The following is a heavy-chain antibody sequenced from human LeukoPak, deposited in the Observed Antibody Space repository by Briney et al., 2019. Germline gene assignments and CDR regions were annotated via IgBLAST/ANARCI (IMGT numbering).Heavy chain of an antibody. CDR2: ISYDGSNQ. D-gene: IGHD3-22*01. V-gene: IGHV3-30-3*01. Sequence: PGGSLRLSCAASGFTFSSYAIHWVRQAPGKGLEWVAVISYDGSNQYYADSVKGRFTISRDNAKNSLYLQMNSLRAEDTAVYYCAPESEDSSGYYPGAFDIWGQGTMVTVSS. CDR3: APESEDSSGYYPGAFDI. J-gene: IGHJ3*02. CDR1: GFTFSSYA.